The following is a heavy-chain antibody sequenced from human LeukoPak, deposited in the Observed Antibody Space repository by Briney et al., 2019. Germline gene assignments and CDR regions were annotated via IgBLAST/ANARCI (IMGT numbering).Heavy chain of an antibody. CDR1: GYTFTSYG. CDR3: ARGVRRRELLPVFDY. CDR2: ISAYNGNT. V-gene: IGHV1-18*01. J-gene: IGHJ4*02. Sequence: GVSVKVSCKASGYTFTSYGISWVRQAPGQGLEWMGWISAYNGNTNYAQKLQGRVTITADESTSTAYMELSSLRSEDTAVYYCARGVRRRELLPVFDYWGQGTLVTVSS. D-gene: IGHD1-26*01.